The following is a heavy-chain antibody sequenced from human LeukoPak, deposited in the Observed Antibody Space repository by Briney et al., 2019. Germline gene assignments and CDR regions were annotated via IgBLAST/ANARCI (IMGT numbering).Heavy chain of an antibody. V-gene: IGHV4-4*07. D-gene: IGHD5-24*01. J-gene: IGHJ3*02. CDR2: IYTSGST. CDR1: GGPISSYY. Sequence: PSETLSLTCTVSGGPISSYYWSWIRQPAGKGLEWIGRIYTSGSTNYNPSLKSRVTMSVDTSKNQFSLKLSSVTAADTAVYYCARGRRDGYNLDAFDIWGQGTMVTVSS. CDR3: ARGRRDGYNLDAFDI.